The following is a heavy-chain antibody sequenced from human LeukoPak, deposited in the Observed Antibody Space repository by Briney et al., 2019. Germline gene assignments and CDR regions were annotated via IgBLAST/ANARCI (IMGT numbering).Heavy chain of an antibody. CDR1: GFTFSSYG. Sequence: GGSLRLSCAASGFTFSSYGMHGVRQAPGKGLEWVAVISYDGSNKYYADSVKGRFTISRDNSKNTLYLQMNSLRAEDTAVYYCAKDLKGVRGVYYYYGMDVWGKGTTVTVSS. V-gene: IGHV3-30*18. D-gene: IGHD3-10*01. CDR2: ISYDGSNK. J-gene: IGHJ6*04. CDR3: AKDLKGVRGVYYYYGMDV.